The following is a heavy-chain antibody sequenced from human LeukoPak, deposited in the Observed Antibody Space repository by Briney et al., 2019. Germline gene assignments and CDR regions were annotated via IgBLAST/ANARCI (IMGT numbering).Heavy chain of an antibody. J-gene: IGHJ2*01. D-gene: IGHD1-26*01. CDR3: ATTPWYSGSYALGYFDL. CDR1: GFTFSSYW. V-gene: IGHV3-7*01. Sequence: GGSLRLSCAASGFTFSSYWMSWVRQAPGKGLEWVANIKQDGSEKYYVDSVKGRFTISRDNAKNSLYLQMNSLRAEDTAVYYCATTPWYSGSYALGYFDLWGRGTLVTVSS. CDR2: IKQDGSEK.